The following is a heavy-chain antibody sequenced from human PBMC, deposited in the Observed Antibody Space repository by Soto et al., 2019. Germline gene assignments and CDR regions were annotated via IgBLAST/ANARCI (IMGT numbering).Heavy chain of an antibody. CDR3: VRQGIDYLHGLVDV. J-gene: IGHJ6*02. CDR2: VYYTGDT. CDR1: SGPDRSHN. D-gene: IGHD4-17*01. V-gene: IGHV4-59*08. Sequence: QVQLQQSGPRLVKPSETLSLTCTVSSGPDRSHNWGWIRQPPGRGLEWSGYVYYTGDTAYNPSLRGRVTISADTSTNDISLTLNSVIAADTAVYYCVRQGIDYLHGLVDVWGQGTTVSVSS.